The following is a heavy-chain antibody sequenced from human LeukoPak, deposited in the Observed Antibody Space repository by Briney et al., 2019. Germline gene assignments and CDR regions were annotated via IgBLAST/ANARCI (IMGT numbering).Heavy chain of an antibody. J-gene: IGHJ4*02. Sequence: PGGSLRLSCAASGFTFSGYWMHWVRQAPGKGLVWVSRINSDGSSTTYADSVKGRFTLSRDNAKNTLYLQMNSLRAEDTAVYYCAGDRAYSYGEFDYWGQGTLVSVSS. V-gene: IGHV3-74*01. CDR1: GFTFSGYW. D-gene: IGHD5-18*01. CDR2: INSDGSST. CDR3: AGDRAYSYGEFDY.